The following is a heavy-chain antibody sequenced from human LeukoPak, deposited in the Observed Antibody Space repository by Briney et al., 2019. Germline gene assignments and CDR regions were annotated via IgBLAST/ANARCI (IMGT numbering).Heavy chain of an antibody. D-gene: IGHD4-17*01. CDR1: GYTLTELS. Sequence: ASVKVSCKVSGYTLTELSMHWVRQAPGKGLEWMGGFDPEDGETIYAQKFQGRVTMTEDMELSSLRSEDTAVYYCATGGRGYGDPRDYWGQGTLVTVSS. CDR3: ATGGRGYGDPRDY. J-gene: IGHJ4*02. CDR2: FDPEDGET. V-gene: IGHV1-24*01.